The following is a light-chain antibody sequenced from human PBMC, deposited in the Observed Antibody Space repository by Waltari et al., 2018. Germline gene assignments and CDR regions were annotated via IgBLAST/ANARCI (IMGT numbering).Light chain of an antibody. CDR3: MQGTHWPPWT. J-gene: IGKJ1*01. CDR1: QSLVYSDGNTY. Sequence: DVVMTQSPLSLPVTLGQPASIPCRSSQSLVYSDGNTYLCWFQQRPGQSPRRLIYKVSNRDSGVPDRFSGSGSGTDFTLKISRVEAEDVGVYYCMQGTHWPPWTFGQGTKVEIQ. CDR2: KVS. V-gene: IGKV2-30*01.